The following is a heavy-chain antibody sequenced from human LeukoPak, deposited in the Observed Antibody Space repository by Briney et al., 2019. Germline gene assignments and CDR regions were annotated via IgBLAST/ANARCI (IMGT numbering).Heavy chain of an antibody. D-gene: IGHD4-17*01. V-gene: IGHV3-66*01. CDR3: AITVTDDYYYYYGMDV. Sequence: GGSLRLSCAASGFTVSSNYMSWVRQAPGKGLEWVSVIYSGGSTYYADSVKGRFTISRDNSKNTLYLQMNSLRAEDTAVYYCAITVTDDYYYYYGMDVWGQGTTVTVSS. CDR1: GFTVSSNY. J-gene: IGHJ6*02. CDR2: IYSGGST.